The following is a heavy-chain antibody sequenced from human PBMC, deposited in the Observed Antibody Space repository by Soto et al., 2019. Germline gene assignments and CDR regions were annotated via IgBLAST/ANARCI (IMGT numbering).Heavy chain of an antibody. V-gene: IGHV4-30-2*01. CDR3: ARAHYGDYGYGMDV. CDR2: IYHSGST. Sequence: QLQLQESGSGLVKPSQTLSLTCAVSGGSISSGGYSWSWIRQPPGKGLEWIGYIYHSGSTYYNPSLKSRVTISVDRYKNQFSLKLSSVTAADTAVYYCARAHYGDYGYGMDVWDQGTTVTVSS. D-gene: IGHD4-17*01. CDR1: GGSISSGGYS. J-gene: IGHJ6*02.